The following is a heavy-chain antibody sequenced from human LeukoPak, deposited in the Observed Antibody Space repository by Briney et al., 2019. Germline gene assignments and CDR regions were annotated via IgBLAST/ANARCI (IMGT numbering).Heavy chain of an antibody. CDR1: GYSFTSYW. CDR2: IFPADSDT. Sequence: GESLKISCKGSGYSFTSYWIGWVRQMPGKGLEWMGIIFPADSDTRYSPSFQGQVTISVDTSINTSYLQLSSLKASDTAVYYCARHRYFQPWGPGDPVTVSS. J-gene: IGHJ1*01. CDR3: ARHRYFQP. V-gene: IGHV5-51*01.